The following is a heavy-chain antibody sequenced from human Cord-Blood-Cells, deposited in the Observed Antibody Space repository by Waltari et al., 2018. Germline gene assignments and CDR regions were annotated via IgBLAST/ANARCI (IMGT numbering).Heavy chain of an antibody. D-gene: IGHD1-26*01. J-gene: IGHJ4*02. V-gene: IGHV4-38-2*01. CDR1: GYSTSSGYY. Sequence: QVQLQESGPGLVKPSETLSLTCAVSGYSTSSGYYWGWIPDAPGKGREWIGSIYHSGSHYYTPSLKSRVTISVDTSKNQFSLKLSSVTAADTAVYYCARVGSGSYESRSGFDYWGQGTLVTVSS. CDR3: ARVGSGSYESRSGFDY. CDR2: IYHSGSH.